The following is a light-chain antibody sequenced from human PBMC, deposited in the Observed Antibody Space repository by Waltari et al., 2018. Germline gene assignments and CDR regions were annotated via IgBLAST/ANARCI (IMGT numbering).Light chain of an antibody. CDR1: SGSIASNY. J-gene: IGLJ2*01. CDR2: ENN. CDR3: QSYDTSDVV. Sequence: NFVLTQPHSVSESPGKTVTLSCTGSSGSIASNYVQWYQQRPGSAPTTVIYENNQRPSGVPGRFSGSIDSSSNSASLTISGLKTEDEADYYCQSYDTSDVVFGGGTKLTVL. V-gene: IGLV6-57*02.